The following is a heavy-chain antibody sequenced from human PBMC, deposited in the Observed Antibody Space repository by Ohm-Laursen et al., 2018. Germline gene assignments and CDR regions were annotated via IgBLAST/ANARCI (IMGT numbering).Heavy chain of an antibody. V-gene: IGHV4-39*01. CDR2: ISGST. Sequence: SDTLSLTCSVSGGSVNTSTYYWGWIRQPPGKGLEWIGSISGSTISNPSLKSRVTISVDRSKNQFSLKMSSLTAADTAVYYCARHVLRYQKGWFDSWGQGTLVTVSS. D-gene: IGHD3-9*01. CDR1: GGSVNTSTYY. CDR3: ARHVLRYQKGWFDS. J-gene: IGHJ5*01.